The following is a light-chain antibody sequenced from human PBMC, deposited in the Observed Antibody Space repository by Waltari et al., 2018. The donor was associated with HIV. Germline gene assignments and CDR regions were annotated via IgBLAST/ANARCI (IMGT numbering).Light chain of an antibody. Sequence: DIVMTQSPDSLAVSLGERATINCKSSQSVLYSSNNKNFLAWYQQKPGQPPKLLIYWAPTRESGVTDRFSGSGSGTDFTLTISSLQAEDVAVYYCQQYYSTLALTFGGGTKVEIK. CDR3: QQYYSTLALT. J-gene: IGKJ4*01. CDR2: WAP. V-gene: IGKV4-1*01. CDR1: QSVLYSSNNKNF.